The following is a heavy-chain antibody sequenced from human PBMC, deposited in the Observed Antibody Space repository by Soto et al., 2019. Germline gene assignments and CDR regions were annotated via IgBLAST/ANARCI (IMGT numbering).Heavy chain of an antibody. CDR3: ARGADTALVRGYNWFDP. J-gene: IGHJ5*02. CDR2: INHSGST. D-gene: IGHD5-18*01. Sequence: SETLSLTCAIYGGSFSDYYWSWIRQPPGKGLEWIGEINHSGSTNYNPSLKSRVTMSVDTSKNQFSLRLNSVTAADTAVYYCARGADTALVRGYNWFDPWGQGXLVTVYS. V-gene: IGHV4-34*01. CDR1: GGSFSDYY.